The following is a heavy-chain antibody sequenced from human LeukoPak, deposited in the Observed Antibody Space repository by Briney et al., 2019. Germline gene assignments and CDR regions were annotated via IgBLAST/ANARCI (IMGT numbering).Heavy chain of an antibody. CDR3: ARAAPPSAVPQKGYFDL. V-gene: IGHV1-3*01. CDR1: GYTFTSYA. Sequence: ASVKVSCKASGYTFTSYAMHWVRQAPGQRLEWMGCINAGNGNTKYSQKFQGRVTITRDTSASTAYMELSSLRSEDTAVYYCARAAPPSAVPQKGYFDLWGRGTLVTVSS. J-gene: IGHJ2*01. CDR2: INAGNGNT. D-gene: IGHD2-2*01.